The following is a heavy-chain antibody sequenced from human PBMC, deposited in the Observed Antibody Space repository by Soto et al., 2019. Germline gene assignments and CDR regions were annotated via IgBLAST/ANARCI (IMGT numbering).Heavy chain of an antibody. Sequence: EVQLVESGGSLVQPGGSLRLSCAASGFTFTNYWMSWGRQAPGTGLEWVANIKPDGSGKHYVDSVKGRFTHSRDNAKKSLYLQMNSLRAEDTAVYYCARDVDRYCASTSCFGYFDYWGQGILVTVAS. J-gene: IGHJ4*02. CDR3: ARDVDRYCASTSCFGYFDY. D-gene: IGHD2-2*01. V-gene: IGHV3-7*03. CDR1: GFTFTNYW. CDR2: IKPDGSGK.